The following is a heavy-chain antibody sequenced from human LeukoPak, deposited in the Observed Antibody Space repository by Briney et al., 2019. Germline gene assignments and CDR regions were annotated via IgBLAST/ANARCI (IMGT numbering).Heavy chain of an antibody. CDR2: IGAGRST. CDR3: AREPTAMIL. V-gene: IGHV3-23*01. CDR1: GFSFSTYG. Sequence: GSLRLSCAVSGFSFSTYGMTWVRQAPGKGLEWVSTIGAGRSTSYADSVKGRFTISRDNSRNTVYLEMNSLRAEDTAVYYCAREPTAMILWGQGTLVTVSS. J-gene: IGHJ4*02. D-gene: IGHD5-18*01.